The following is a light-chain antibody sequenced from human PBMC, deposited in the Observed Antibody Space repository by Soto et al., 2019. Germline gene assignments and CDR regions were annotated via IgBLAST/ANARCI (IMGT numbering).Light chain of an antibody. V-gene: IGKV3D-20*02. CDR3: QQRSKWPIT. CDR1: QSVSSSY. J-gene: IGKJ5*01. Sequence: EIVLTQSPGTLSLSPGERATLSCRASQSVSSSYLAWYQQKPGQAPRLLIYGASSRATGIPDRFTGSGSGTEFTLTISSLEPEDFEVYYCQQRSKWPITFGQGTRLEIK. CDR2: GAS.